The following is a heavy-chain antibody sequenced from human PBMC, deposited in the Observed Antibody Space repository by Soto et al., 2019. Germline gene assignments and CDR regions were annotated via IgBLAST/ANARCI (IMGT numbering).Heavy chain of an antibody. J-gene: IGHJ4*02. V-gene: IGHV4-39*01. D-gene: IGHD3-22*01. CDR3: ARTPDSSGYYYDD. CDR2: IFYSGST. Sequence: QLQLQESGPGLVKPSETLSLTCTVSGGSITNSGYYWGWVRQPPGKGLECIGSIFYSGSTHYKPSLQSRVPIAGDTSKNQFYLTLSSVTAADTAGYYWARTPDSSGYYYDDWGQGTLVSVS. CDR1: GGSITNSGYY.